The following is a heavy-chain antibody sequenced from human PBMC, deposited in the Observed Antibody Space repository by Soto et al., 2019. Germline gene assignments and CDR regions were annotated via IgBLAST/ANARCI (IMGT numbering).Heavy chain of an antibody. D-gene: IGHD2-2*01. J-gene: IGHJ5*02. Sequence: QVQLVQSGAEVKKPGASVKVSCKASGYTFTSYGISWVRQAPGQGLEWMGWISAYNGNTNYAQKLQGRVTMTTDTSTSTAYRERRSLRSDDTAGYYCAGDGGIVVVPDARGFDPWGQGTLVTVSS. V-gene: IGHV1-18*04. CDR1: GYTFTSYG. CDR2: ISAYNGNT. CDR3: AGDGGIVVVPDARGFDP.